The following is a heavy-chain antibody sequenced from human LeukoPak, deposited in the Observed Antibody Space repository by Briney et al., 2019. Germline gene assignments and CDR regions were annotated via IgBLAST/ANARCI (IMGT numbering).Heavy chain of an antibody. CDR1: GYTFTGYY. V-gene: IGHV1-2*02. J-gene: IGHJ5*02. Sequence: ASVKVSCKASGYTFTGYYMHWVRQAPGQRLEWMGWINCNSGGTNYAQKFQGRVTMTRDTSISTAYMELSRLRSDDTAVYYCARDGITMTGSDWFDPWGQGTLVTVSS. CDR3: ARDGITMTGSDWFDP. CDR2: INCNSGGT. D-gene: IGHD3-22*01.